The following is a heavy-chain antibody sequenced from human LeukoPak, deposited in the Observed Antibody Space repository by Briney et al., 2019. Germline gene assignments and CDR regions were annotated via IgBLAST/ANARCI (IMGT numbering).Heavy chain of an antibody. V-gene: IGHV4-34*01. CDR1: GGSFSGYY. Sequence: SENLSLTCAVYGGSFSGYYWSWIRQPPGKGLEWIGEINHRGVTNYNPSLKSRVTISGDTSKNQFSLRLNSVTAADTALYYYISGSLVPVVGASMDFWGQGTLVTVSS. CDR2: INHRGVT. D-gene: IGHD2-15*01. J-gene: IGHJ4*02. CDR3: ISGSLVPVVGASMDF.